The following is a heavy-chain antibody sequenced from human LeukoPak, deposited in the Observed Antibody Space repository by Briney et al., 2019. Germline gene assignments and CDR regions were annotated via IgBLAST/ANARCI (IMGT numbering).Heavy chain of an antibody. Sequence: SETLSLTCTVSGGSISSYYWSWIRQPPGKGLEWIGYIYYSGSTNYNPSLKSRVTISVDTSKNQFSLKLSSVTAADTAVYYCARGRGYSSGWPKLYYFDYWGQGTLVTVSS. D-gene: IGHD6-19*01. CDR3: ARGRGYSSGWPKLYYFDY. CDR1: GGSISSYY. J-gene: IGHJ4*02. CDR2: IYYSGST. V-gene: IGHV4-59*01.